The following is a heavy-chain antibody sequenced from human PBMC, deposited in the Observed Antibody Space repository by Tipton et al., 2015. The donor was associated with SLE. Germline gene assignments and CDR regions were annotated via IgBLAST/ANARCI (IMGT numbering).Heavy chain of an antibody. J-gene: IGHJ6*03. CDR3: ARGLDSSWHGSYYYYYMDV. V-gene: IGHV1-18*04. CDR2: ISAYNGNT. Sequence: QVQLVQSGAEVKKPGSSVKVSCKASGGTFSSYGISWVRQAPGQGLEWMGWISAYNGNTNYAQKLQGRVTMTTDTSTSTAYMELRSLRSDDTAVYYCARGLDSSWHGSYYYYYMDVWGKGTTVTVSS. CDR1: GGTFSSYG. D-gene: IGHD6-13*01.